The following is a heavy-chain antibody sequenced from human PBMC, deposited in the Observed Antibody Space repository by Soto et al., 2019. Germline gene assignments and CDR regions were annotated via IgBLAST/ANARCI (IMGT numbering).Heavy chain of an antibody. Sequence: VQLVQSGAEVKKPGESLKISCKGTGYSFTSYWIGWVRQMPGKGLEWMGIIYPGDSDTRYSPSFQGQVTFSADKSISTAYLQWSSLKPSDTAMYYRARTSAAGKYYYGMDVWAQGTTVTVSS. CDR2: IYPGDSDT. V-gene: IGHV5-51*01. J-gene: IGHJ6*02. CDR3: ARTSAAGKYYYGMDV. CDR1: GYSFTSYW. D-gene: IGHD6-13*01.